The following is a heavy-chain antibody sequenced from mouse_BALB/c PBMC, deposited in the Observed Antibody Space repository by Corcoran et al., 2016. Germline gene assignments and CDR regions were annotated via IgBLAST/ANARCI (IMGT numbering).Heavy chain of an antibody. CDR1: GYTFTNYG. V-gene: IGHV9-3-1*01. CDR3: ARRAGHWYFDV. J-gene: IGHJ1*01. CDR2: INTYTGEP. Sequence: IQLVQSGPELKKPGETVKISCKASGYTFTNYGMNWVKQAPGKGLKWMGWINTYTGEPTYADDFKGRFAFSLETSARTAYLQINNLKKEDTATYFSARRAGHWYFDVWGAGTTVTVSS. D-gene: IGHD3-3*01.